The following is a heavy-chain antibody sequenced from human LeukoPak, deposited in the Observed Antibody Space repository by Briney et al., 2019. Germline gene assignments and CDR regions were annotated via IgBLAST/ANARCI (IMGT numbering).Heavy chain of an antibody. CDR3: ARLRAAAGIGGAPWTSYNWFDP. CDR2: IYYSGST. J-gene: IGHJ5*02. Sequence: SETLSLTCTVSGGSISSSSYYWGWIRQPPGKGLEWIGSIYYSGSTYYNPSLKSRVTMSVDTSKNQFSLKLSSVTAADTAVYYCARLRAAAGIGGAPWTSYNWFDPWGQGTLVTVSS. CDR1: GGSISSSSYY. D-gene: IGHD6-13*01. V-gene: IGHV4-39*07.